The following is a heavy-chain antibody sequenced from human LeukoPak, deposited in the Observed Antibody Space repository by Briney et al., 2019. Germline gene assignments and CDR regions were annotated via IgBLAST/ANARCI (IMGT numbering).Heavy chain of an antibody. V-gene: IGHV3-64D*06. D-gene: IGHD6-13*01. CDR3: VKGQQQLNAFDI. J-gene: IGHJ3*02. CDR1: GYSFSGYP. CDR2: IRSNGGST. Sequence: GGAVSLSRSGAGYSFSGYPMHRVRQDPGKGLQYVSAIRSNGGSTYYADSVKGRFTISRDNSKSTLYLQMSSLRAEDTAVYYCVKGQQQLNAFDIWGQGTMVTVSS.